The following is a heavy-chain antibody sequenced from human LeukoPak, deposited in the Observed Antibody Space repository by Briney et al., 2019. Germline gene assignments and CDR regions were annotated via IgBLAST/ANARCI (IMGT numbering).Heavy chain of an antibody. V-gene: IGHV3-21*01. J-gene: IGHJ4*02. CDR2: ISSSSSYI. Sequence: GGSLRLSCAASGFTLSSYSMNWVRHAPGKGLEWVSSISSSSSYIYYADSVKRRFTISRDNAKNSLYLQMNSLRAEDTAAYYCASGQQLRPVPFDYWGQGTLVTVSS. D-gene: IGHD6-13*01. CDR3: ASGQQLRPVPFDY. CDR1: GFTLSSYS.